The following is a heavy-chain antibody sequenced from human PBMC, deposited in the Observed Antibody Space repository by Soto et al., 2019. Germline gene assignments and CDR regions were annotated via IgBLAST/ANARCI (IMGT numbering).Heavy chain of an antibody. CDR2: IIPILGIA. CDR1: GGTFSSYT. J-gene: IGHJ4*02. Sequence: QVQLVQSGAEVKKPGSSVKVSCKASGGTFSSYTIGWVRQAPGQGLEWMGRIIPILGIANYAQKFQGRVTITADKSTSTAYMELSSLRSEDTAVYYCAREGVGFGARLHRHYFDYWGQGTLVTVSS. V-gene: IGHV1-69*08. CDR3: AREGVGFGARLHRHYFDY. D-gene: IGHD3-10*01.